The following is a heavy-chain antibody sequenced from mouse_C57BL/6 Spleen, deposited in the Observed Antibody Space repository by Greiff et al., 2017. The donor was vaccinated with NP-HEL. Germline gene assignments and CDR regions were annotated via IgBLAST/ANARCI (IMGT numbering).Heavy chain of an antibody. Sequence: QVQLKESGPGLVAPSQSLSISCTASGFSLTSYAISWVRQPPGKGLEWLGVIWPGGGTTYYSALNSRLSTSKDNSKSQVFLKMNSLQTDDTARYYCARSTTVIARYFDVWGTGTTVTVSS. J-gene: IGHJ1*03. CDR3: ARSTTVIARYFDV. CDR2: IWPGGGT. V-gene: IGHV2-9-1*01. CDR1: GFSLTSYA. D-gene: IGHD1-1*01.